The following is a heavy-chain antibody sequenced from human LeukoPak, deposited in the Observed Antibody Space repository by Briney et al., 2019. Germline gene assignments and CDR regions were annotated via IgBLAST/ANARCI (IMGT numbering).Heavy chain of an antibody. D-gene: IGHD6-19*01. CDR1: GFTFSSYS. CDR2: ISSSSSYI. Sequence: GGSLRLSCAASGFTFSSYSMNWVRQAPGKGLEWVSSISSSSSYIYYADSVKGRFTISRDNAKNSLYLQMNSLRAEDTAVYYCARGDGGWYVQHYFDYWGQGTLVTVSS. J-gene: IGHJ4*02. CDR3: ARGDGGWYVQHYFDY. V-gene: IGHV3-21*01.